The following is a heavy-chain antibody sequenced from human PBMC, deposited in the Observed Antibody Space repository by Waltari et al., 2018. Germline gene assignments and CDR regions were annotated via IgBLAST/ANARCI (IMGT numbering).Heavy chain of an antibody. CDR2: VYYSGST. CDR1: GGSIRGYY. V-gene: IGHV4-59*01. J-gene: IGHJ5*02. CDR3: ARSVWNYAFWFDP. Sequence: QVQLQESGPGLVNPSETLSLTCTVSGGSIRGYYWSWIRQPPGKGLEWIGYVYYSGSTIYNPSLKSRVTISVDPSKNQFSLRLRSMTAADTAVYYCARSVWNYAFWFDPWGQGTLVTVSS. D-gene: IGHD1-7*01.